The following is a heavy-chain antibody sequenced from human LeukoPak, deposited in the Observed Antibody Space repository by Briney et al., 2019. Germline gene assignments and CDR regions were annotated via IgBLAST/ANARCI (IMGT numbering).Heavy chain of an antibody. CDR2: ISYDGNNR. Sequence: PGGSLRLSCAASKFIFSSYAMHWVRQSPGKGLEWITVISYDGNNRYYADSVKGRFTISRDNAKNSLYLQMNSLRAEDTAVYYCASGSGYCSGGSCSDYWGQGTLVTVSS. V-gene: IGHV3-30*04. J-gene: IGHJ4*02. CDR3: ASGSGYCSGGSCSDY. CDR1: KFIFSSYA. D-gene: IGHD2-15*01.